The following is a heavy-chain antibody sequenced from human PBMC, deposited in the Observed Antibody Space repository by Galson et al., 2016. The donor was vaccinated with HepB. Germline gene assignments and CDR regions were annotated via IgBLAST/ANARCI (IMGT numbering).Heavy chain of an antibody. CDR3: ARNYDFWSGYYVLDY. CDR2: IHYTGGT. D-gene: IGHD3-3*01. Sequence: TLSLTCTVSGGSISSGVYYWSWVRQHPGKGLEWIGYIHYTGGTYYNPSLKSRVTISVDTSKNQFSLKLSSVTAADTAVYYCARNYDFWSGYYVLDYWGQGTLFTVSS. CDR1: GGSISSGVYY. J-gene: IGHJ4*02. V-gene: IGHV4-31*03.